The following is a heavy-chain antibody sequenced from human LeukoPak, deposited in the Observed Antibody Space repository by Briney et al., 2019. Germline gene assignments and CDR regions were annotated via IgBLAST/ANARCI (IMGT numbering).Heavy chain of an antibody. Sequence: GGSLRLSCAASGFTFSTYGMSWARQAPGKGLEWVSTIGAATYYADSVKGRFIISRDNSKNTLYLQMNSLGAEDTAIYYCAKRVGGSPYYFDYWGQGTPVTVSS. CDR1: GFTFSTYG. CDR2: IGAAT. CDR3: AKRVGGSPYYFDY. V-gene: IGHV3-23*01. D-gene: IGHD4-23*01. J-gene: IGHJ4*02.